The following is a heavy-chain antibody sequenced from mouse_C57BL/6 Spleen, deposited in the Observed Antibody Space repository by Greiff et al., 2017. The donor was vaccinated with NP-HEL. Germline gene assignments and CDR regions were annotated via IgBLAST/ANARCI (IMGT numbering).Heavy chain of an antibody. J-gene: IGHJ2*01. CDR2: ISDGGSYT. V-gene: IGHV5-4*01. CDR1: GFTFSSYA. CDR3: AREGIYYGNHFDY. Sequence: EVQLVESGGGLVKPGGSLKLSCAASGFTFSSYAMSWVRQTPEKRLEWVATISDGGSYTYYPDNVKGRFTFSRDNAKNNLYLQMSHLKSEDTAMYYCAREGIYYGNHFDYWGQGTTLTVSS. D-gene: IGHD2-1*01.